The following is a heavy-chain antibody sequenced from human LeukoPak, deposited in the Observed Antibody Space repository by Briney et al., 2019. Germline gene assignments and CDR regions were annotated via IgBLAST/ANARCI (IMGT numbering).Heavy chain of an antibody. V-gene: IGHV4-34*01. CDR2: INHSGST. J-gene: IGHJ6*04. D-gene: IGHD3-3*01. Sequence: PSETLSLTCAVYGGSFSGYYWSWIRQPPGKGLEWIGEINHSGSTSYNPSLKSRVTISVDTSKNQFSLKLSSVTAADTAVYYCASDDFWSRPGDVWGKGTTVTVSS. CDR3: ASDDFWSRPGDV. CDR1: GGSFSGYY.